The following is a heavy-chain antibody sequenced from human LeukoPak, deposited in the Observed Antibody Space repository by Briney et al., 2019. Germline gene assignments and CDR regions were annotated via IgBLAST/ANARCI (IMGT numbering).Heavy chain of an antibody. V-gene: IGHV3-7*03. CDR3: ASGLELDY. Sequence: GGSLRLSCAASGFTFRSYWMRWVRQAPGKGLEWVANIKQDGSEINYVDSVKGRFTISRDNAKNSLYLQMNSLRAEDTAVYYCASGLELDYWGQGTLVTVSS. CDR1: GFTFRSYW. J-gene: IGHJ4*02. CDR2: IKQDGSEI.